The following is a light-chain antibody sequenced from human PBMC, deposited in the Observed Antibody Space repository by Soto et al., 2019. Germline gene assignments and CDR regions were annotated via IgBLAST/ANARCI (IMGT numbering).Light chain of an antibody. CDR1: QSVSSTY. V-gene: IGKV3-20*01. CDR2: AAS. CDR3: KHYCRAPPIS. J-gene: IGKJ4*01. Sequence: IVLTQSPGPLSLSPGARATLSCRASQSVSSTYLACYQQKPGQAPRLLIYAASTRATGIPDRFSGSVSRTDFTLTIIRLEPEDFAVDYWKHYCRAPPISFGGGTKVEIK.